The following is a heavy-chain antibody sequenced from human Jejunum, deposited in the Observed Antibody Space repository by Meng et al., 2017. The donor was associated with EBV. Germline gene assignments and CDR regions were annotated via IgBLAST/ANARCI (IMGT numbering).Heavy chain of an antibody. Sequence: QLQLQDAGPGLVKPSETLSLTGTVSGGSISSSSYHWGWIRQPPGKGLEWIGSIYYSGSTYYNPSLKSRVTISVDTSKNQFSLKLSSVTAADTAVYYCARRGGEGWFDPWGQGTLVTVFS. CDR3: ARRGGEGWFDP. V-gene: IGHV4-39*01. CDR2: IYYSGST. J-gene: IGHJ5*02. D-gene: IGHD3-10*01. CDR1: GGSISSSSYH.